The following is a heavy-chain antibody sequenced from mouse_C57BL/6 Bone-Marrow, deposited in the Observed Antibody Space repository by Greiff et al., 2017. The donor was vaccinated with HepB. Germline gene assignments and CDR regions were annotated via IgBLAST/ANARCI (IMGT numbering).Heavy chain of an antibody. D-gene: IGHD3-3*01. J-gene: IGHJ4*01. V-gene: IGHV1-55*01. CDR2: IYPGSGST. CDR3: ASLRGRCSMPS. CDR1: GYTFTSYW. Sequence: QVQLQQSGAELVKPGASVKMSCKASGYTFTSYWITWVKQRPVQGLEWIGDIYPGSGSTNYNEKFKSKATLTVDTSSSTAYMQLSSLTSEDSAVYYCASLRGRCSMPSWGPGASVPAFS.